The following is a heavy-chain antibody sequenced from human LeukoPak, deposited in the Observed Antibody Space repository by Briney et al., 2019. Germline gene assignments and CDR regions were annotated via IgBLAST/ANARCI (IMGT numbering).Heavy chain of an antibody. CDR3: ARHRRYYYGSGSYYATFMDY. V-gene: IGHV4-34*01. D-gene: IGHD3-10*01. CDR2: INHSGST. Sequence: SETLSLTCAVYGGSFGGYYWSWIRQPPGKGLEWIGEINHSGSTNYNPSLKSRVTISVDTSKNQFSLKLSSVTAADTAVYYCARHRRYYYGSGSYYATFMDYWGQGTLVTVSS. J-gene: IGHJ4*02. CDR1: GGSFGGYY.